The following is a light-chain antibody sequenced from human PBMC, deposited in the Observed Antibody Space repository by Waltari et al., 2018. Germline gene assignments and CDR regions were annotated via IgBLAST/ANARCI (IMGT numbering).Light chain of an antibody. CDR1: QSVFIDY. CDR2: GTS. V-gene: IGKV3-20*01. Sequence: ETVLTQSPGTLSLSPGERATLSCKASQSVFIDYLAWYQQKPGQAPRLVIYGTSNRAAGIPDRFSGSGSGTDFTITISRLEPEDFAVYYCQQYTGSLPWTFGQGTKVEIK. CDR3: QQYTGSLPWT. J-gene: IGKJ1*01.